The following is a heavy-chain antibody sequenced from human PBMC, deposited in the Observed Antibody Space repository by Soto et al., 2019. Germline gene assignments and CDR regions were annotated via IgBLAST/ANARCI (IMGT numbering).Heavy chain of an antibody. V-gene: IGHV4-4*07. Sequence: NPSETLSLTCTVSGGSISSYYWSWIRQPAGKGLEWIGRIYTSGSTNYNPSLKSRVTMSVDTSKNQFSLKLSSVTAADTAVYYCARGRIQLWSYYFDYWGQGTLVTVSS. J-gene: IGHJ4*02. D-gene: IGHD5-18*01. CDR1: GGSISSYY. CDR3: ARGRIQLWSYYFDY. CDR2: IYTSGST.